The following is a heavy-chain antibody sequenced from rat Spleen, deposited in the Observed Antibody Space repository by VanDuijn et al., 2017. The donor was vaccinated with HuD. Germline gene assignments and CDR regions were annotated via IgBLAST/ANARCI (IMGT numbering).Heavy chain of an antibody. D-gene: IGHD4-4*01. V-gene: IGHV5-17*01. CDR2: IIYDGSST. CDR3: AVAGFGY. CDR1: GFTFSDYA. Sequence: EVQLVESGGGLVQPGRSLKFSCAASGFTFSDYAMAWVRQAPKKGLEWVATIIYDGSSTYYRDSVKGRFTISRANSENTVYLQMNSLRSEDTATYYCAVAGFGYWGQGVMVTVSS. J-gene: IGHJ2*01.